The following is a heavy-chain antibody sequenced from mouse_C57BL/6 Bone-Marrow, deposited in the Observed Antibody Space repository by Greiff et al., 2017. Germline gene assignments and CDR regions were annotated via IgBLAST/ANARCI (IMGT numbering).Heavy chain of an antibody. Sequence: VQLQQSGAELVKPGASVKISCKASGYAFSSYSMNWVKQRPGKGLEWIGQIYPGDGDTNYNGKFKGKATLTADKSSSTAYMQLSSLTSEDCAVYFCARPGRGYAVDYWGQGTSVTVSS. CDR2: IYPGDGDT. D-gene: IGHD1-1*01. V-gene: IGHV1-80*01. J-gene: IGHJ4*01. CDR3: ARPGRGYAVDY. CDR1: GYAFSSYS.